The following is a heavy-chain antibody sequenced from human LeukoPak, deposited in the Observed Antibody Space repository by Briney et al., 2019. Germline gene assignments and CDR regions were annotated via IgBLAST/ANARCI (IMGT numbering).Heavy chain of an antibody. D-gene: IGHD1-7*01. CDR2: MNPNSGNT. CDR1: GYTFTSYG. CDR3: ARGQWRRLELLYNWFDP. Sequence: GASVTVSFKASGYTFTSYGISWVRQAPGQGLEWMGWMNPNSGNTGYAQKLQGRVTMTRNTSISTAYMELSSLRSEDTAVYCCARGQWRRLELLYNWFDPWGQGTLVTVSS. J-gene: IGHJ5*02. V-gene: IGHV1-8*02.